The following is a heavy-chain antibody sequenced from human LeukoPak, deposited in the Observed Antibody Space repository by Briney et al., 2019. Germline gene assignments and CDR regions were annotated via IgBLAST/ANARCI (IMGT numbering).Heavy chain of an antibody. CDR2: IYYSGST. CDR1: GGSISSSSYY. J-gene: IGHJ3*02. Sequence: ASETLSLTCTVSGGSISSSSYYWGWIRQPPGMGLEWIGSIYYSGSTYYNPSLKSRVTISVDTSKNQFSLKLSSVTVADTAVYYCARGVVVAYSAFDIWGQGTMVTVSS. D-gene: IGHD3-22*01. CDR3: ARGVVVAYSAFDI. V-gene: IGHV4-39*07.